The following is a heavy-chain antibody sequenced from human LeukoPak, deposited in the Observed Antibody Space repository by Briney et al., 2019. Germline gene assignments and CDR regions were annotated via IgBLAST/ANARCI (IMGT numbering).Heavy chain of an antibody. V-gene: IGHV3-53*01. CDR3: GKLKSSGYLIEY. J-gene: IGHJ4*02. CDR2: IYSGGDT. Sequence: PGGSLRLSCAASGFTVSSNYMSWAHQAPGKGLEWVSVIYSGGDTYYADSVRGRFTVSRDNSKNTLYLQMNSLRVDDTAVYYCGKLKSSGYLIEYCGQGTLVTVSS. CDR1: GFTVSSNY. D-gene: IGHD3-22*01.